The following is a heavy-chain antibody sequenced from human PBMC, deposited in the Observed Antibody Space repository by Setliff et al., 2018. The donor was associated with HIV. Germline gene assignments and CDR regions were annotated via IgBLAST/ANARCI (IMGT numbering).Heavy chain of an antibody. D-gene: IGHD3-22*01. CDR1: GYTFTSYG. CDR2: ISAYNGNT. CDR3: ARDRGNYYDSSGYFG. J-gene: IGHJ4*02. V-gene: IGHV1-18*01. Sequence: ASVMVSCKASGYTFTSYGISWVRQAPGQGLEWMGWISAYNGNTNYAQKLQGRVTMTTDTSTSTAYMELRSPRSDDTAVYYCARDRGNYYDSSGYFGWCQGTLVTVSS.